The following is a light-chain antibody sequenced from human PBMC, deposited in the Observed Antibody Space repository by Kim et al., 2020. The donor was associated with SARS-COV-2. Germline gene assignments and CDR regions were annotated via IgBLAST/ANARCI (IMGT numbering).Light chain of an antibody. CDR2: AAS. CDR1: QSVSSSY. J-gene: IGKJ2*01. Sequence: EVVLTQSPGTLSLSPGERATLSCRASQSVSSSYLAWHQQKPCQTPRLLSYAASRRATGIPDRFSGSGSGTDFTLTISRLGPDDFAVYYCQQYGGSPYTFGQGTKLEI. V-gene: IGKV3-20*01. CDR3: QQYGGSPYT.